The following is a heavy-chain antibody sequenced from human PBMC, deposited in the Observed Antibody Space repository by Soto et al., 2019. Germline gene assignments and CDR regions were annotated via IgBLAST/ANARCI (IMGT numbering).Heavy chain of an antibody. CDR2: SSNRDRST. Sequence: NPGGSLRLSCAASGFIFSDYYMTWIRQAQGKGLEWLSCSSNRDRSTYYADSVKDRFVVSKDNAKNLVYLQMNSLRAEDTAVYFCARAWKIEKFGVISMSKGLDVWGQGTTVTVSS. D-gene: IGHD3-3*01. J-gene: IGHJ6*02. V-gene: IGHV3-11*01. CDR1: GFIFSDYY. CDR3: ARAWKIEKFGVISMSKGLDV.